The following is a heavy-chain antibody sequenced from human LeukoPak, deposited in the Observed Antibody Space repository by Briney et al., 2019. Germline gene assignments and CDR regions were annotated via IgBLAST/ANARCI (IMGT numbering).Heavy chain of an antibody. CDR2: ISAYNGNT. V-gene: IGHV1-18*01. Sequence: ASVKVSCKASGYTFTSYGISWVRQAPGQGLEWMGWISAYNGNTNYAQKLQGRVTMTTDTSTSTAYMELRSLRSDDTAVYYCARERSHSSGYYNDAFDIWGQGTMVTVSS. CDR1: GYTFTSYG. CDR3: ARERSHSSGYYNDAFDI. D-gene: IGHD3-22*01. J-gene: IGHJ3*02.